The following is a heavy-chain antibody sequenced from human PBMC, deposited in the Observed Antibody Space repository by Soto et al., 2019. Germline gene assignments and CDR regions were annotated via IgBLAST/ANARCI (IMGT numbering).Heavy chain of an antibody. D-gene: IGHD3-22*01. J-gene: IGHJ4*02. Sequence: QVQLVQSGAEVKKPGSSVKVSCKASGGTFSSYAISWVRQAPGQGLEWMGGISPIFGTANYAQKFQGRVTITADESTSTAYMELSSLRSEDTAVYYCARDGNYYDSSGYFYYFDYWGQGTLVTVSS. V-gene: IGHV1-69*01. CDR3: ARDGNYYDSSGYFYYFDY. CDR1: GGTFSSYA. CDR2: ISPIFGTA.